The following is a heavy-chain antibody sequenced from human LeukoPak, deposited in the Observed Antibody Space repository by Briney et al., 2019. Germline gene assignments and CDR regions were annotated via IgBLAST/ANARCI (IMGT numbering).Heavy chain of an antibody. CDR2: IYPGDSDT. Sequence: GESLKISCKASGHSFTTYWIGWARQMPGKGLEWMGIIYPGDSDTRYSPSFQGQVTISADKSINTAYLQWRSLKASDTAMYYCARSGVPGAMTWFDPWGQGTLVTVSS. V-gene: IGHV5-51*01. CDR1: GHSFTTYW. J-gene: IGHJ5*02. CDR3: ARSGVPGAMTWFDP. D-gene: IGHD2-2*01.